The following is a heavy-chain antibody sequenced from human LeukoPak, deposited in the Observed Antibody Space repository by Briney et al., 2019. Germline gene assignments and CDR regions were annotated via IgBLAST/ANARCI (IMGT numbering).Heavy chain of an antibody. D-gene: IGHD2-15*01. J-gene: IGHJ4*02. CDR2: INHSGST. CDR1: GGSFSGYY. CDR3: ARGGMVVAAHRPFDY. Sequence: PSETLSLTCAVYGGSFSGYYWSWIRQPPGKGLEWIGEINHSGSTNYNPSLKSRVTISADTSKNQFSLKLSSVTAADTAVYYCARGGMVVAAHRPFDYWGQGTLVTVSS. V-gene: IGHV4-34*01.